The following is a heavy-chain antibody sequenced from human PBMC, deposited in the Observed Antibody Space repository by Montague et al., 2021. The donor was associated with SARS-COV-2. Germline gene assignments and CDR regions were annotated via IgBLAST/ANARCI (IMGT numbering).Heavy chain of an antibody. D-gene: IGHD3-3*01. CDR1: GFKFDDSD. CDR3: ARYYGGSFYGLDV. J-gene: IGHJ6*02. Sequence: RLSCAASGFKFDDSDMTWVRQAPGKALEWVCHIHWSADKTTYADXXKCRFTISRDNAKNSLFLQMNSLRAEDTALYYCARYYGGSFYGLDVWGQGTTVIVSS. CDR2: IHWSADKT. V-gene: IGHV3-20*04.